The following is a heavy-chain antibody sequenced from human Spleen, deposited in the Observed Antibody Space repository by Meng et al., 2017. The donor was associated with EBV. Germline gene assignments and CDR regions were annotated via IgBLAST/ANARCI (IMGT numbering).Heavy chain of an antibody. V-gene: IGHV1-3*01. CDR3: ARDRGAYNSGPVLGH. J-gene: IGHJ4*02. D-gene: IGHD6-19*01. Sequence: GQRLEVGAEVKKPGASVKVSCKASGYTFTSDGMHWVRQAPGQRLEWMGWIDVGNGNTKYSQKFQDRVIITRDTSASTAYMELSSLKSEDMAVYYCARDRGAYNSGPVLGHWGQGTLVTVSS. CDR2: IDVGNGNT. CDR1: GYTFTSDG.